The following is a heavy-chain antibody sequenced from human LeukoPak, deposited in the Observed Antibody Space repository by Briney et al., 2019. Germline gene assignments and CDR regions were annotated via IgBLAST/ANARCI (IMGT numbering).Heavy chain of an antibody. CDR3: ARGEYSGTVDYFDY. D-gene: IGHD1-26*01. V-gene: IGHV4-39*01. CDR1: GGSISSSSYY. J-gene: IGHJ4*02. Sequence: SETLSLTCTVSGGSISSSSYYWGWIRQPPGKGLEWIGSIYCSGSTYYNPSLKSRVTISGDTSKNQFSLKLSSVTAADTAVYYCARGEYSGTVDYFDYWGQGTLVTVSS. CDR2: IYCSGST.